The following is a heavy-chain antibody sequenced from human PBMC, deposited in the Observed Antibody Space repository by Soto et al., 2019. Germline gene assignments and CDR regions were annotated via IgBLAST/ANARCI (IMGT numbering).Heavy chain of an antibody. CDR1: GFTFDDYA. V-gene: IGHV3-9*01. Sequence: EVQLVESGGGLVQPGRSLRLSCAASGFTFDDYAMHWVRQAPGKGLEWVSGISWNSGSIGYADSVKGRFTNSRDNAKNSLYLQMNSLRAEDTALYYCAKALSSIAAAGTSHAFDIWGQGTMVTVSS. CDR2: ISWNSGSI. D-gene: IGHD6-13*01. J-gene: IGHJ3*02. CDR3: AKALSSIAAAGTSHAFDI.